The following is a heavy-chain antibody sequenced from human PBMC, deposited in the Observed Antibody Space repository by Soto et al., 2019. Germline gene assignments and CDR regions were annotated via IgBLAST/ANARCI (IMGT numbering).Heavy chain of an antibody. J-gene: IGHJ3*02. Sequence: GGSLRLSCAVSVFIFSSYEMNWVRRAPGKGLQWVSYISSSGNTIYYADSVKGRFTISKDNAKNSLYLQMNSLRAEDTAVYYCARGSAYYDSSGRGAFDIWGQGTMVTVSS. CDR2: ISSSGNTI. D-gene: IGHD3-22*01. CDR3: ARGSAYYDSSGRGAFDI. CDR1: VFIFSSYE. V-gene: IGHV3-48*03.